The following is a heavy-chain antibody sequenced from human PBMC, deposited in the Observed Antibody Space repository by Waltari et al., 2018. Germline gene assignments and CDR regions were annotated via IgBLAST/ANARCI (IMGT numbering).Heavy chain of an antibody. Sequence: EVQLVESGGGLVQPGRSLRLSCAASGFTFVDYAMHLVRQVPGKGLEWVSGITWNSGTIAYADSVKGRFTISRDNAKNSLYLQMNSLRPEDTALYYCAKERGWFGDLTTIFDYWGQGTLVTVSS. CDR2: ITWNSGTI. V-gene: IGHV3-9*01. CDR3: AKERGWFGDLTTIFDY. D-gene: IGHD3-10*01. J-gene: IGHJ4*02. CDR1: GFTFVDYA.